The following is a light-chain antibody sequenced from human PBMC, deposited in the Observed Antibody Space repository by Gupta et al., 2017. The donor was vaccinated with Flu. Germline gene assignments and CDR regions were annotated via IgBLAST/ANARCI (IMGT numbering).Light chain of an antibody. CDR2: AAS. CDR3: QQSYSTFT. V-gene: IGKV1-39*01. CDR1: QSISSY. Sequence: DIQMTQSPSSLSASVGTRVTITCRASQSISSYRNWYQQKPGKAPKLLIYAASSLQSGVPSRFSGSGSGTNFTLTISSLQPKDVATYYWQQSYSTFTFGPGTKVDIK. J-gene: IGKJ3*01.